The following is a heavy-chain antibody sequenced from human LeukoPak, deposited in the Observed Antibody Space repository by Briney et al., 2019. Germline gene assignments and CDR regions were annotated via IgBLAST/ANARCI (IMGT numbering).Heavy chain of an antibody. CDR3: AREVSSVGANYFDY. V-gene: IGHV1-3*03. CDR2: INGENGNT. Sequence: ASVKVFCKASGYIFSDYTMHWVRQAPGQRLEWMGWINGENGNTKYSQELRGRVTVTRDSSATTVYMELSSLRSEDVAVYYCAREVSSVGANYFDYWGQGTLVTVSS. CDR1: GYIFSDYT. D-gene: IGHD3-10*01. J-gene: IGHJ4*02.